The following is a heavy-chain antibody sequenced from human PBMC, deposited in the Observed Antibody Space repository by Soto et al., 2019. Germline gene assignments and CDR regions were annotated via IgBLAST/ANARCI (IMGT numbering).Heavy chain of an antibody. J-gene: IGHJ5*02. CDR1: GASISRYY. D-gene: IGHD3-22*01. CDR3: ARDRSSYGGGGTGEVKENWFDP. CDR2: AYSSGDT. V-gene: IGHV4-59*01. Sequence: QVQLRESGPGVVKASETLSLTCSVAGASISRYYGSWILQSPGEGLAWLGYAYSSGDTGYKPSLKSRVTMESDTSKNQVYLKLTSLLAADTAVYYCARDRSSYGGGGTGEVKENWFDPWGQGALVTVSS.